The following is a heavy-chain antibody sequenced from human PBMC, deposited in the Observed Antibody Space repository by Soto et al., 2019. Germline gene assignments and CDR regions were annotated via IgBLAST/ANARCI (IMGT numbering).Heavy chain of an antibody. Sequence: QVQLVESGGGVVQPGRSLRVSCAASGFTFSNYAMHWVLQAPCKGLEWVAVVSYDGSKQFYADSVEGRFTISRDSSKSTLYLHMDNLRDEDTAVYYCARDRVYYYDNSGYYNFDYWGQGTLVTVSS. CDR3: ARDRVYYYDNSGYYNFDY. J-gene: IGHJ4*02. CDR1: GFTFSNYA. CDR2: VSYDGSKQ. D-gene: IGHD3-22*01. V-gene: IGHV3-30-3*01.